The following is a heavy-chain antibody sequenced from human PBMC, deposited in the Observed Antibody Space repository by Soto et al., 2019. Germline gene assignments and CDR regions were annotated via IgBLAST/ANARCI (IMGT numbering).Heavy chain of an antibody. CDR2: ISGYGSST. V-gene: IGHV3-23*01. CDR1: GFTFSSYA. CDR3: AKDLLTTLTTGVDY. Sequence: GGSLRLSCAASGFTFSSYAMSWVRQAPGEGLEWVSAISGYGSSTYYTDSVKGRFTISRDNSKNTLSLQMNSLRAEDTAVYYCAKDLLTTLTTGVDYWGQGTLVTVSS. D-gene: IGHD4-17*01. J-gene: IGHJ4*02.